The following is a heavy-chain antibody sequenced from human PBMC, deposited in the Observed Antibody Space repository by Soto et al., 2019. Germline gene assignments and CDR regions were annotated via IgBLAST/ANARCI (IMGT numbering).Heavy chain of an antibody. CDR1: GGSFSGYY. CDR2: INHSGRT. CDR3: ARPRYYYYMDV. J-gene: IGHJ6*03. V-gene: IGHV4-34*01. Sequence: SETLSLTCAVYGGSFSGYYWSWIRQPPGKGLEWIGEINHSGRTNYNPSLKSRVTISVDTSKNQFSLKLSSVTAADTAVYYCARPRYYYYMDVWGKGTTVTVSS.